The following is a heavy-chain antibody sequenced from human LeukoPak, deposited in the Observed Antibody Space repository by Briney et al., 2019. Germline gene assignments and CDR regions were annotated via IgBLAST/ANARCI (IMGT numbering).Heavy chain of an antibody. CDR2: ISGSGDSK. V-gene: IGHV3-23*01. CDR3: AKDRLLNCRGDCYIFDY. Sequence: GGSLRLSCVASGFTLRSYVMNWVRQTPGKGLEWFSSISGSGDSKFYADSVKGRFSISRDNSKNTLYPQVNSLRTEDTAVYYCAKDRLLNCRGDCYIFDYWGQGTVVTVSS. J-gene: IGHJ4*02. CDR1: GFTLRSYV. D-gene: IGHD2-21*02.